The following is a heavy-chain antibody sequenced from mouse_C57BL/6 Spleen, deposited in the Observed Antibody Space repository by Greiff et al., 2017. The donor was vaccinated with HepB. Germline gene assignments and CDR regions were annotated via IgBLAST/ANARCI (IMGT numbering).Heavy chain of an antibody. CDR1: GFTFSDYG. J-gene: IGHJ2*01. V-gene: IGHV5-17*01. D-gene: IGHD2-4*01. CDR3: ARRRLRQGFDY. CDR2: ISSGSSTI. Sequence: DVHLVESGGGLVKPGGSLKLSCAASGFTFSDYGMHWVRQAPEKGLEWVAYISSGSSTIYYAETVKGRFPISRDNAKNTLFLQMTSLRSEDTAMYYCARRRLRQGFDYWGQGTTLTVSS.